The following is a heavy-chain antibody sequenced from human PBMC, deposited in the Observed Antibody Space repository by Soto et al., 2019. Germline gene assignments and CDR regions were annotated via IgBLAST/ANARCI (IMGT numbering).Heavy chain of an antibody. CDR1: GFTFSSYG. V-gene: IGHV3-33*01. Sequence: GGSLRLSCAASGFTFSSYGMHWVRQAPGKGLEWVAVIWYDGSNKYYADSVKGRFTISRDNSKNTLYLQMNSLRAEDTAVYYCARDHADREVFDYWGQGTLVTVSS. CDR3: ARDHADREVFDY. J-gene: IGHJ4*02. CDR2: IWYDGSNK.